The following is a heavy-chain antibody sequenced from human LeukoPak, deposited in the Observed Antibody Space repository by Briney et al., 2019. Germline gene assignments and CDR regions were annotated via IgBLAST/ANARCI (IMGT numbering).Heavy chain of an antibody. CDR3: ASEAFCAGGSCNVQRVAS. D-gene: IGHD2-8*02. V-gene: IGHV1-2*02. CDR1: GYTFTAYY. CDR2: IDTNTGAT. J-gene: IGHJ4*02. Sequence: GASVKVSCKASGYTFTAYYIHWVRQAPGQGLGRMGWIDTNTGATKYAQKFQGRVTITRDTSTGTAYMELSSLISGDTALYYCASEAFCAGGSCNVQRVASWGPGTLVTVSS.